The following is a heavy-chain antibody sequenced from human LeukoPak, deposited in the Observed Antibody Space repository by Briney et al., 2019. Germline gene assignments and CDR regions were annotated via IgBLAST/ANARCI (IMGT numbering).Heavy chain of an antibody. CDR2: INHSGST. CDR1: GGSFSGYY. CDR3: ARGLLR. D-gene: IGHD2-15*01. V-gene: IGHV4-34*01. Sequence: SETLSLTCAVYGGSFSGYYWSWIRQAPGKGLEWIGEINHSGSTNYNPSLKSRVTISVDTSKNQFSLKLSSVTAADTAVYYCARGLLRWGQGTLVTVSS. J-gene: IGHJ4*02.